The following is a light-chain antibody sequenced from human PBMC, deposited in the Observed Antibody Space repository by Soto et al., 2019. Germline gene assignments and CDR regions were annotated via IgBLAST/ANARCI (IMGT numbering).Light chain of an antibody. Sequence: DLQMTQSPSSLSASVGDTVTITCRASQSISIYLNWYQQKPGKAPSLLIYAASSLQNGVPSRFSGWGSVTDFAITMSSLQREDVATYYCQQSYRILLTLVGGMNVEIK. CDR2: AAS. V-gene: IGKV1-39*01. CDR3: QQSYRILLT. J-gene: IGKJ4*01. CDR1: QSISIY.